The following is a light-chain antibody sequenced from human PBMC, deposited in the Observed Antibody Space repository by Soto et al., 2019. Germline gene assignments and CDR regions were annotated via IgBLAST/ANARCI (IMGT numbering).Light chain of an antibody. CDR2: EVN. CDR3: SSYADSVI. CDR1: SSDVGGYDY. J-gene: IGLJ2*01. V-gene: IGLV2-8*01. Sequence: QSALTQPPSASGSPGQSVTISCTGSSSDVGGYDYVSWYQQHPGKAPKLMIYEVNKRPSGVPDRFSGSKSGNTASLTVSGLQAEDEADYYCSSYADSVIFGGGTKLTVL.